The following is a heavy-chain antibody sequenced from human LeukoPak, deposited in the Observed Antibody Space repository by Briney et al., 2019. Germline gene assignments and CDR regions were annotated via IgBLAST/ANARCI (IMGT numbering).Heavy chain of an antibody. Sequence: ASVKVSCKASGYTFTSYGISWVRQAPGQGLEWMGSISAYNGNTNYAQKLQGRVTMTTDTSTSTAYMELRSLRSDDTAVYYCARVSTQRGDVDFWSGYYQYYYMDVWGKGTTVTVSS. CDR1: GYTFTSYG. D-gene: IGHD3-3*01. J-gene: IGHJ6*03. CDR2: ISAYNGNT. CDR3: ARVSTQRGDVDFWSGYYQYYYMDV. V-gene: IGHV1-18*01.